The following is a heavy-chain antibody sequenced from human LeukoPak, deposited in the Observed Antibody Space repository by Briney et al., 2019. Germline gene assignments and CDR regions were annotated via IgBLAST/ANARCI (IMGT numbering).Heavy chain of an antibody. D-gene: IGHD3-3*01. V-gene: IGHV4-4*02. CDR1: GASISSNTW. CDR3: AREIFGARAFEY. J-gene: IGHJ4*02. CDR2: IFHSGSI. Sequence: SETLSLTCAVSGASISSNTWWSWVRQPPGKGLEWTGEIFHSGSINYNPSLKSRLTISLDKSKNHFSLKLSSVTAADTAVYYCAREIFGARAFEYWGQGTLVTVSS.